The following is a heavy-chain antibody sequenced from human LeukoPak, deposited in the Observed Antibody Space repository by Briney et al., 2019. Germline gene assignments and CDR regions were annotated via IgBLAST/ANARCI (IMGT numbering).Heavy chain of an antibody. V-gene: IGHV3-23*01. CDR3: AKDYDILTGYYPDY. Sequence: PGGSLRLSCAASGFTFSSYAMSWVRQAPGKGLEWVSAISGSGGSTYYADSVKGRFTISRDNSKNTLYLQMNSLRAEDTAVYYCAKDYDILTGYYPDYWGQGTLVTVSS. J-gene: IGHJ4*02. D-gene: IGHD3-9*01. CDR1: GFTFSSYA. CDR2: ISGSGGST.